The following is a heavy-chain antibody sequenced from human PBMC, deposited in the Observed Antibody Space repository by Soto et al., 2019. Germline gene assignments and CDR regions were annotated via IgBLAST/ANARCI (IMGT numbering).Heavy chain of an antibody. CDR2: ISSSGYT. J-gene: IGHJ4*02. CDR3: AKDLIDYSNSYFDY. D-gene: IGHD4-4*01. Sequence: RGSLRLSCAASGFTFSSYAMSWVRQAPGKGLEWVAGISSSGYTYYVDSLKGRFTISRDNSKNTLYLQMNSLRAEDTAVYYCAKDLIDYSNSYFDYWGQGTLVTVSS. CDR1: GFTFSSYA. V-gene: IGHV3-23*01.